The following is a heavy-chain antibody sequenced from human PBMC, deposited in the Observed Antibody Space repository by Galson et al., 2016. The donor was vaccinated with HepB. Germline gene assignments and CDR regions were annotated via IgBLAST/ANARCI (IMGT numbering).Heavy chain of an antibody. CDR1: GFTFSGFA. CDR3: ARDALKESGSPRHFNYYSGMDV. J-gene: IGHJ6*02. CDR2: INGGGDST. V-gene: IGHV3-23*01. D-gene: IGHD1-26*01. Sequence: RLSCAASGFTFSGFAMSWVRQAPGEGLDWVSTINGGGDSTYYADSVKGRFTVSRDNSKNTLYLQMNSLRAEDTAVYYCARDALKESGSPRHFNYYSGMDVWGQGTTVTVS.